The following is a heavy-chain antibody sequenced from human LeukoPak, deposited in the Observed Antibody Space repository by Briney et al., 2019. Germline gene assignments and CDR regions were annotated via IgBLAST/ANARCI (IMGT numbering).Heavy chain of an antibody. Sequence: RGSLRLSCAASGFTFGSYWMSWVRQAPGKGLEWVANIKQDGSEKYYVDSVKGRFTISRDNAKNSLYLQMNSLRAEDTAVYYCARGLGGWPIDYWGQGTLFTVSS. CDR1: GFTFGSYW. CDR2: IKQDGSEK. CDR3: ARGLGGWPIDY. J-gene: IGHJ4*02. V-gene: IGHV3-7*01. D-gene: IGHD6-19*01.